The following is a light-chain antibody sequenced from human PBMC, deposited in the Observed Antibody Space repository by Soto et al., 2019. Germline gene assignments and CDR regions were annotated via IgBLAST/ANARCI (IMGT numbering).Light chain of an antibody. CDR3: QQYSSVWT. CDR2: GAT. Sequence: EIVLTQSPGTLSLSPGERATLSCRASQSFSSNYLAWYQQKPGQAPRILIYGATTRATGIPDRFSGSESGTDFTLTISLLEPEDSAVYYCQQYSSVWTFGQGTTVEI. CDR1: QSFSSNY. V-gene: IGKV3-20*01. J-gene: IGKJ1*01.